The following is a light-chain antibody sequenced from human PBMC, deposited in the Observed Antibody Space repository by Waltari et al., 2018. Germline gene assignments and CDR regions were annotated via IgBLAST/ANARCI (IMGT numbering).Light chain of an antibody. V-gene: IGLV1-36*01. CDR1: SSNIGNNA. CDR3: AAWDDSLSGVV. CDR2: YDD. Sequence: QSVLTQPPSVSEAPRQRVTISCSGSSSNIGNNALNWCQQLPGKAPKLLIYYDDLLPSGVSDRFSGSKSGTSASLAISGLQSEDEADYYCAAWDDSLSGVVFGGGTKLTVL. J-gene: IGLJ2*01.